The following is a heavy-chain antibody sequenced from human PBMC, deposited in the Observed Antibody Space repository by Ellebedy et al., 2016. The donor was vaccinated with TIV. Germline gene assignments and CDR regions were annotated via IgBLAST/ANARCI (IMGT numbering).Heavy chain of an antibody. CDR3: ARVSGWSFGYHYYYYGMDV. CDR1: GYTFTSYD. J-gene: IGHJ6*02. D-gene: IGHD6-19*01. Sequence: ASVKVSXXASGYTFTSYDINWVRQATGQGLEWMGWMNPNSGSTGYAQKFQGRVTMTRNTSISTAYMELSSLRSEDTAVYYCARVSGWSFGYHYYYYGMDVWGQGTTVTVSS. CDR2: MNPNSGST. V-gene: IGHV1-8*01.